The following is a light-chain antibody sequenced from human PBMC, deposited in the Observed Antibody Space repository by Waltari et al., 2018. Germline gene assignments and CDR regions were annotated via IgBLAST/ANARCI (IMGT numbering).Light chain of an antibody. V-gene: IGLV4-69*01. CDR3: QTWGTGIRV. J-gene: IGLJ3*02. Sequence: QLVLTQSPSASAPLGASVTLTCTLRSGHSNYAIAWHQQQPEKGPRYLMKLNSDGTHNKGDGIPDRFSGSSSGAERYLTISSLQSEDEADYYCQTWGTGIRVFGGGTKLTVL. CDR1: SGHSNYA. CDR2: LNSDGTH.